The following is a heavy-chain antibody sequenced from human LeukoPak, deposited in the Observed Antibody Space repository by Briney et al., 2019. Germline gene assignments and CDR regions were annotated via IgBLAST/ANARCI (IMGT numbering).Heavy chain of an antibody. D-gene: IGHD6-6*01. J-gene: IGHJ4*02. CDR2: MNIDGSER. Sequence: GGSLRLSCAASGFSFSNYWMGWVRQAPGKRPEWVANMNIDGSERYYADSVKGRFTISRDNARNSVFLQMSGLRVKDTAVYYCARGPNSNWSGLDFWGQGTLLTVSS. V-gene: IGHV3-7*01. CDR1: GFSFSNYW. CDR3: ARGPNSNWSGLDF.